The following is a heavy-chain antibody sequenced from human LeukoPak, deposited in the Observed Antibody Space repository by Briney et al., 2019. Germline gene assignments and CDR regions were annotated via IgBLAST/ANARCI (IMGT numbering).Heavy chain of an antibody. CDR2: ISSSGSTI. Sequence: PGGSLRLSCAASGFTFSDYYMSWIRQAPGKGLEWVSYISSSGSTIYYADSVKGRFTISRDNAKNSLYLQMNSLRAEDTAVYYCARETYTGRDYYDSSGYHYPEDGYWGQGTLVTVSS. V-gene: IGHV3-11*01. D-gene: IGHD3-22*01. J-gene: IGHJ4*02. CDR1: GFTFSDYY. CDR3: ARETYTGRDYYDSSGYHYPEDGY.